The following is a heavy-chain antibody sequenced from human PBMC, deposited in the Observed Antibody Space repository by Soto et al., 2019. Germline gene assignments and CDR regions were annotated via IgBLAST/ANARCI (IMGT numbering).Heavy chain of an antibody. CDR1: GFTFSSYS. V-gene: IGHV3-21*01. Sequence: PGGSLRLSCAASGFTFSSYSMNWVRQAPGKGLEWVSSISSSSSYIYYADSVKGRFTISRDNAKNSLYLQMNSLRAEDTAVYYCARVYCSSTSCPRLHYYGMDVWGQGTTVTVSS. CDR2: ISSSSSYI. CDR3: ARVYCSSTSCPRLHYYGMDV. D-gene: IGHD2-2*01. J-gene: IGHJ6*02.